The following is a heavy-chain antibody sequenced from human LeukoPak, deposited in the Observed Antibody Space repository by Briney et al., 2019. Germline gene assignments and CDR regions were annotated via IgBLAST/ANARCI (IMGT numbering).Heavy chain of an antibody. V-gene: IGHV4-61*02. D-gene: IGHD2-2*01. CDR3: ARGWGSTSSNYFDP. CDR1: GGSISSGNFY. CDR2: IYGSGST. Sequence: SETLSLTCTVSGGSISSGNFYWSWIRQPAGKGLEWIGRIYGSGSTNYSPSLRSRVTISIDTSKNQFSLKLNSATAADTAVYYCARGWGSTSSNYFDPWGQGTLVTVSS. J-gene: IGHJ5*01.